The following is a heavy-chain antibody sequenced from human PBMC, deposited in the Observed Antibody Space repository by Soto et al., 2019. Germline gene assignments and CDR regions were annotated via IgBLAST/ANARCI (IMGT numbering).Heavy chain of an antibody. CDR2: ISSNGGST. V-gene: IGHV3-64D*06. Sequence: GGSLRLSCSASGFTFSSYAMHWVRQAPGKGLEYVSAISSNGGSTYYADSVKGRFTISRDNSKNTLYLQMSSLRAEDTAVYYCVKGHYYDFWSGYYDYFNYWGQGTLVTVSS. J-gene: IGHJ4*02. D-gene: IGHD3-3*01. CDR1: GFTFSSYA. CDR3: VKGHYYDFWSGYYDYFNY.